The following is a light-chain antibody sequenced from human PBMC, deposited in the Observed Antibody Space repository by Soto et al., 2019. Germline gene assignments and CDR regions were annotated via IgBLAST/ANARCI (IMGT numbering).Light chain of an antibody. Sequence: LTQPASVSGSPGQSITISCTGTSSDVGFYNHVSWYQQHPGKAPKLLIYEVNNRPSGVSHRFSGSKSGNTASLTISGLQAEDEADYYCSSFASTHTYVFGTGTKVTVL. CDR1: SSDVGFYNH. V-gene: IGLV2-14*01. CDR3: SSFASTHTYV. CDR2: EVN. J-gene: IGLJ1*01.